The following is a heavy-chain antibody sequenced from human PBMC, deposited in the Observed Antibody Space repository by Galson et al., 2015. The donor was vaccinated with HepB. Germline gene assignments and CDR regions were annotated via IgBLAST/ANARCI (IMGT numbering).Heavy chain of an antibody. V-gene: IGHV3-48*02. D-gene: IGHD6-19*01. CDR3: ARDVAVARVAGWYGY. Sequence: SLRLSCAASGFTFSRYSMNWVRQAPGKGLEWVSSISSSSGTIYYADSVKGRFTISRDNSKNTLYLQMNSLRDEDTAVYHCARDVAVARVAGWYGYWGQGTLVTVSS. J-gene: IGHJ4*02. CDR1: GFTFSRYS. CDR2: ISSSSGTI.